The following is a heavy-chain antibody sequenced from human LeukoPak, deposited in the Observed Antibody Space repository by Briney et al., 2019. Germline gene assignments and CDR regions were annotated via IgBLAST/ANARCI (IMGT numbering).Heavy chain of an antibody. D-gene: IGHD6-13*01. CDR2: ISWNSGNI. Sequence: GRSLRLSCAASGFTFDDYAMHLVRQAPRKGLEWVSGISWNSGNIGYADSVKGRFTISRDNAKNSLYLQMNSLRAEDTALYYCAKDLYSTSYYFDQWGQGTLVTVSS. CDR1: GFTFDDYA. V-gene: IGHV3-9*01. CDR3: AKDLYSTSYYFDQ. J-gene: IGHJ4*02.